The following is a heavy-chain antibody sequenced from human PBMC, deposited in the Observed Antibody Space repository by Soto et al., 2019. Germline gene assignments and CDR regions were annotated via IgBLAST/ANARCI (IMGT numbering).Heavy chain of an antibody. CDR1: GGSFSGYY. CDR3: ARDGFCSGGTCRIGNWFDP. D-gene: IGHD2-8*02. J-gene: IGHJ5*02. Sequence: ASETLSLTCAVYGGSFSGYYWTWIRQPPGKGLEWIGEINHRRSTSYNPSLKRRVTMSIDTSKNQFSLHLSSVTAADTAVYYCARDGFCSGGTCRIGNWFDPWGQGTLVTVSS. V-gene: IGHV4-34*01. CDR2: INHRRST.